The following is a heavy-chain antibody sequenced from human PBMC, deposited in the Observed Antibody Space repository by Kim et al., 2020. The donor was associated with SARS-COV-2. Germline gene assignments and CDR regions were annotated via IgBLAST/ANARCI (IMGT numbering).Heavy chain of an antibody. J-gene: IGHJ6*02. CDR1: GCTFTSYA. CDR3: ARGAAAGTDYYYGMDV. V-gene: IGHV7-4-1*02. CDR2: INTNTGNP. D-gene: IGHD6-13*01. Sequence: ASVKVSCKASGCTFTSYAMNWVRQAPGQGLEWMGWINTNTGNPTYAQGFTGRFVFSLDTSVSTAYLQISSLKAEDTAVYYCARGAAAGTDYYYGMDVWGQGTTVTVSS.